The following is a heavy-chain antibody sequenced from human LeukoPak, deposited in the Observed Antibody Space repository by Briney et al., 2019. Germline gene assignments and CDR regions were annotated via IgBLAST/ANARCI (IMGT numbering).Heavy chain of an antibody. CDR2: MSPSSGNT. V-gene: IGHV1-8*01. D-gene: IGHD1-1*01. CDR1: GYTFTSHD. CDR3: VRYNGNNYAFDI. J-gene: IGHJ3*02. Sequence: ASVKVSCKASGYTFTSHDINWVRQATGQGPEWLGWMSPSSGNTGYGQKFQGRITMTRDTSMSTAYVELRSLRSEDTAVYYCVRYNGNNYAFDIWGLGTMVTVSS.